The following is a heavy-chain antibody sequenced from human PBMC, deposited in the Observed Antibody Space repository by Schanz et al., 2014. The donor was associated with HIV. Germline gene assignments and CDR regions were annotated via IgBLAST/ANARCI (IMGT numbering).Heavy chain of an antibody. V-gene: IGHV3-23*05. D-gene: IGHD2-15*01. CDR3: AKRSGRSFGYFDS. Sequence: EVQLLESGGDLAQPGDSLRLSCVASGFVFRDFAMAWVRQAPGKGLEWVSAVTNSGSYVNYADSVKVRFTMSRDNSKNTLSLQMDSLRVDDTAIYYCAKRSGRSFGYFDSWGQGLLVTVSS. J-gene: IGHJ4*02. CDR1: GFVFRDFA. CDR2: VTNSGSYV.